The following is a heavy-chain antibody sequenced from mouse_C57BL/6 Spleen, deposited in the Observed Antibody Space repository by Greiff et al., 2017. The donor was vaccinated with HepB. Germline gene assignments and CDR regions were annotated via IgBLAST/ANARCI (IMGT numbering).Heavy chain of an antibody. J-gene: IGHJ4*01. CDR3: ARDAGLRYAMDY. V-gene: IGHV7-1*01. CDR2: SRNKANDYTT. CDR1: GFTFSDFY. Sequence: EVQLVESGGGLVQSGRSLRLSCATSGFTFSDFYMEWVRQAPGKGLEWIAASRNKANDYTTEYSASVKGRFIVSRDTSQSILYLQMNALRAEDTAIYYCARDAGLRYAMDYWGQGTSVTVSS. D-gene: IGHD2-4*01.